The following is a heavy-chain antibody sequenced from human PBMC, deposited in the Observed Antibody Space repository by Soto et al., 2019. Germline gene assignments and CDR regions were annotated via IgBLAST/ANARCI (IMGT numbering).Heavy chain of an antibody. CDR3: ARYDSTGNGYY. Sequence: QVQLVESGGGVVQPGRSLRLSCAASGFTFSSYHFHWARQAPGKGLEWVAVIWSDGTTKKYADSVKGRFTISRDNSKNTLYLQMNSLGDEDTAVYYCARYDSTGNGYYWGQGTLVIVSS. V-gene: IGHV3-33*01. CDR1: GFTFSSYH. J-gene: IGHJ4*02. CDR2: IWSDGTTK. D-gene: IGHD3-22*01.